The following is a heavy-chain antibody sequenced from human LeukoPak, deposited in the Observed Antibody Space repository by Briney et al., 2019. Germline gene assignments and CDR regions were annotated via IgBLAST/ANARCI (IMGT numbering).Heavy chain of an antibody. V-gene: IGHV1-18*01. J-gene: IGHJ4*02. CDR2: INTYTGKT. Sequence: ASVKVSCKASGYAFSTYGISGVRQAPGQGLEWMGWINTYTGKTNYAQKLQGRVTMTTDTSTSTVYMELRSLRSDDAAVYYCARQSPSDFWGQGTLVTVSA. CDR1: GYAFSTYG. CDR3: ARQSPSDF.